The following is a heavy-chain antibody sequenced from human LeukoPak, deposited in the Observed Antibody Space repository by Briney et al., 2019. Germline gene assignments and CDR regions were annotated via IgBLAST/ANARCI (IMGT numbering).Heavy chain of an antibody. J-gene: IGHJ4*02. V-gene: IGHV4-59*01. CDR2: IYYSGST. CDR1: GGSISSYY. CDR3: ARDSCSGGSCSRVFDY. D-gene: IGHD2-15*01. Sequence: PSQTLSLTCTVSGGSISSYYWSWIRQPPGKGLEWIGYIYYSGSTNYNPSLKSRVTISVDTSKNQFSLKLSSVTAADTAVYYCARDSCSGGSCSRVFDYWGQGTLVTVSS.